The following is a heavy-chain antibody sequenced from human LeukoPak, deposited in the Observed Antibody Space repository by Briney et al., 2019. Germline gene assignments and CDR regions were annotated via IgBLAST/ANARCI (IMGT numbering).Heavy chain of an antibody. Sequence: ASVKVSGKASGYTFTGYYMHWVRQAPGQGLEWMGWINPNSGGTNYAQKFQGRVTMTRDTSISTAYMELSRLRSDDTAVYYCARAAAGTTALDYWGQGTLVTVSS. CDR3: ARAAAGTTALDY. J-gene: IGHJ4*02. CDR2: INPNSGGT. CDR1: GYTFTGYY. V-gene: IGHV1-2*02. D-gene: IGHD6-13*01.